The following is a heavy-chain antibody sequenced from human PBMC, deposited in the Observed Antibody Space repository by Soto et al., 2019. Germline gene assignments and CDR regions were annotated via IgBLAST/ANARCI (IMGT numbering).Heavy chain of an antibody. J-gene: IGHJ6*02. CDR2: IYYSGST. CDR1: GGPISTSCYY. CDR3: ARWVGYYYGSGSYYTIDYYYYGMDV. Sequence: LETLSHTSNLSGGPISTSCYYWGWIRQPPGKGLEWIGSIYYSGSTYYNPSLKSRVTISVDTSKNQFSLKLSSVTAADTAVYYCARWVGYYYGSGSYYTIDYYYYGMDVWGQGTTV. D-gene: IGHD3-10*01. V-gene: IGHV4-39*01.